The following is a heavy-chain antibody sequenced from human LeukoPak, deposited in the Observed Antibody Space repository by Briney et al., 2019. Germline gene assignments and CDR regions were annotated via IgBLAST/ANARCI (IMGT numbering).Heavy chain of an antibody. CDR2: INQDGSTQ. J-gene: IGHJ4*02. CDR3: SRSLDY. CDR1: GFPFSGYW. V-gene: IGHV3-7*01. Sequence: GGSLRLSCAASGFPFSGYWMDWVRQAPGKGMEWVANINQDGSTQYYAASVKGRFTISRDNAKSSLYLQMNILRAEDTAVYYCSRSLDYLGQGALVTISS.